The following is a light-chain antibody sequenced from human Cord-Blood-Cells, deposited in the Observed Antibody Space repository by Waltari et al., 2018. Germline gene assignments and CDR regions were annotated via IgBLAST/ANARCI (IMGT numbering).Light chain of an antibody. CDR2: AAS. CDR3: QQSYSTPWT. CDR1: QSISSY. Sequence: DIQVTQSPSSLSASVGDRVTITCRASQSISSYVNWYQQKPGKAPKLLIYAASRLQSGVPSRFSGSGSGTDFTLTISSLQPEDFATYYCQQSYSTPWTFGQGTKVEIK. J-gene: IGKJ1*01. V-gene: IGKV1-39*01.